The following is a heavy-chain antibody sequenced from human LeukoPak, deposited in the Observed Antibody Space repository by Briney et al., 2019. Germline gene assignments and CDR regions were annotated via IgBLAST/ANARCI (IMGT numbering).Heavy chain of an antibody. J-gene: IGHJ4*02. D-gene: IGHD3-3*01. CDR2: IYSGGDT. CDR3: ARDRYSTIFGG. V-gene: IGHV3-66*02. Sequence: GGFLRLSCAASGFTVSSDYMSWVRQAPGKGLEWVSIIYSGGDTYYADSVKGRFTISRDNSKNTLYLQMNSLRAEDTAVYYCARDRYSTIFGGWGQGTLVTVSS. CDR1: GFTVSSDY.